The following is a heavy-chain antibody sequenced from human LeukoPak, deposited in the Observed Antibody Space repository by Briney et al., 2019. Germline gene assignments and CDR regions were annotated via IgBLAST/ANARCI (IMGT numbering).Heavy chain of an antibody. J-gene: IGHJ6*02. CDR1: GFSFDDYV. CDR3: AKDSRGSGSRYYGMDV. V-gene: IGHV3-9*01. CDR2: ISCNSCSI. Sequence: GGSLRLSCAASGFSFDDYVMHWVRQAPGKGLEWVSRISCNSCSIGYADSGKGRFTTSRDNAKNSLYLQMNSLRAEDTALYYCAKDSRGSGSRYYGMDVWGQGATVTVSS. D-gene: IGHD3-10*01.